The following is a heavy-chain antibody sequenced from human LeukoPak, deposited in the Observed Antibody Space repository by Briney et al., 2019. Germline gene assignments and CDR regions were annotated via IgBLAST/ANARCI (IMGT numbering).Heavy chain of an antibody. D-gene: IGHD3-9*01. CDR2: ISYDASNK. V-gene: IGHV3-30*04. CDR1: GFTFSGYS. CDR3: ASYLRYFDWLSPPLDY. J-gene: IGHJ4*02. Sequence: PGGSLRLSCAASGFTFSGYSMHWVRQAPGKGLEWVAVISYDASNKYYADSAKGRFTISRDNTKNTLYLQMNSLRAGDTAMYYCASYLRYFDWLSPPLDYWGQGILVIVSS.